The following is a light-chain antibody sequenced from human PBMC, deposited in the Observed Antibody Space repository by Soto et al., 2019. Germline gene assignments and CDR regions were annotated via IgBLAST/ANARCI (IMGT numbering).Light chain of an antibody. CDR3: QQSYSTPLT. CDR2: AAS. J-gene: IGKJ4*01. CDR1: QSISSY. V-gene: IGKV1-39*01. Sequence: IQMTQSPSSLSASVGDRVTITCRASQSISSYLNCYQQKPGKAHKLLIYAASSLQSGVPSRFSGSGSGTDFTLAISSLQPEDFATYYCQQSYSTPLTVGGGNKVEIK.